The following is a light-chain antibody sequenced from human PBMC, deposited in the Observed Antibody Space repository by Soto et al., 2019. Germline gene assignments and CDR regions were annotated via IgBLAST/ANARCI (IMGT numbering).Light chain of an antibody. CDR2: KAS. CDR1: QSISSW. CDR3: QQYNSYSYT. J-gene: IGKJ2*01. Sequence: DIQMTQSPSTLSASVGDRVTITCRASQSISSWLAWYQQKPGKAPKLLICKASSLESGVPSRFSGSGSGTEFTLTISSLQPDDFATYYCQQYNSYSYTFGHVTKVDIK. V-gene: IGKV1-5*03.